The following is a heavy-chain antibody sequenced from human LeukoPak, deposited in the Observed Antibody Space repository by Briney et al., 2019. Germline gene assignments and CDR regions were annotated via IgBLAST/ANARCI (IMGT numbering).Heavy chain of an antibody. CDR3: ARVGIAVAGRVPFDY. Sequence: SETLSLTCTVSGGSISSSSYYWGWIRQPPGKGLEWIGSIYYSGSTYYNPSLKSRVTISVDTSKNQFSLKLSSVTAADTAVYYCARVGIAVAGRVPFDYWGQGTLVTVSS. D-gene: IGHD6-19*01. CDR2: IYYSGST. J-gene: IGHJ4*02. CDR1: GGSISSSSYY. V-gene: IGHV4-39*07.